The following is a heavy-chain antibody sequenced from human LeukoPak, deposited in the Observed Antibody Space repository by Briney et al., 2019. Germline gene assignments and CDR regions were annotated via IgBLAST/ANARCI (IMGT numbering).Heavy chain of an antibody. CDR2: INPNSGGT. V-gene: IGHV1-2*02. D-gene: IGHD1-26*01. CDR1: GYTFTLYY. J-gene: IGHJ4*02. Sequence: ASVTVSCTASGYTFTLYYMHWVRQAPGQRLEWMGWINPNSGGTDYAQKCQGRVTMTRDTSISTAYMELSRLRSDDTAVYYCAPTAAKSGTYYFDYWGQGTLVTVSS. CDR3: APTAAKSGTYYFDY.